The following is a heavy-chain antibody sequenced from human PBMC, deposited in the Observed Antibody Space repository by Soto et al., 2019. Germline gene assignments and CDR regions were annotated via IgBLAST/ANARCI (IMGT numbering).Heavy chain of an antibody. CDR1: GFTFGGSA. V-gene: IGHV3-73*01. CDR2: IRSKTNSYAT. J-gene: IGHJ4*02. Sequence: GGSLRLSCAASGFTFGGSAMHWVRQASGKGLEWVGHIRSKTNSYATAYAESVKGRFTISRDDSMNTAYLQMNSLKTEDTAVYFCTRQTDAVQWLVVPTDYNFDYWGQGTLVTVSS. D-gene: IGHD6-19*01. CDR3: TRQTDAVQWLVVPTDYNFDY.